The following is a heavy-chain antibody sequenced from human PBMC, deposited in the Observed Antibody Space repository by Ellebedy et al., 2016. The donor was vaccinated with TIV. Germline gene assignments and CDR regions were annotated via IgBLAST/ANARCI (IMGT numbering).Heavy chain of an antibody. J-gene: IGHJ3*02. CDR3: AREVINMIRGVTDDAFDI. CDR1: GGSMSSANYY. CDR2: IHYSGSA. V-gene: IGHV4-31*03. D-gene: IGHD3-10*01. Sequence: SETLSLTXTVSGGSMSSANYYWSWIRQHPGKGLEWIGYIHYSGSAFYTPSLKSRVTLSVDTSKNQFSLQLRSVAAADTALYYCAREVINMIRGVTDDAFDIWGQGTMVTVSS.